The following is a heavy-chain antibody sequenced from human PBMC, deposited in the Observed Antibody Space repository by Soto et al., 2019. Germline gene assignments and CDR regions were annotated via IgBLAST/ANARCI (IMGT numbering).Heavy chain of an antibody. CDR2: INAGNGNT. Sequence: ASVKVSCKASGYTFTSYAMHWVRQAPGQRLEWMGWINAGNGNTKFSQKFQGRVTFTRDTSASTAYMELSSLRSEDTAVYYCARGGGGWHSWYYYMDVWGKGTTVTVSS. CDR1: GYTFTSYA. CDR3: ARGGGGWHSWYYYMDV. V-gene: IGHV1-3*01. D-gene: IGHD6-19*01. J-gene: IGHJ6*03.